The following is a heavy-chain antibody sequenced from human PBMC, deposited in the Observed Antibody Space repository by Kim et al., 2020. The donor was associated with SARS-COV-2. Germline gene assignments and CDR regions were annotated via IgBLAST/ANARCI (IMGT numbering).Heavy chain of an antibody. V-gene: IGHV5-51*01. CDR1: GYSFTSYW. CDR2: IYPVDSDT. Sequence: GESLKISCKGSGYSFTSYWIGWVRQMPGKGLEWMGIIYPVDSDTRYSPSFQGQVTISADKSISTAYLPWSSLKASDTAMYYCARWGGSGYASYYYYYGMDVWGQGTTVTVSS. D-gene: IGHD3-10*01. J-gene: IGHJ6*02. CDR3: ARWGGSGYASYYYYYGMDV.